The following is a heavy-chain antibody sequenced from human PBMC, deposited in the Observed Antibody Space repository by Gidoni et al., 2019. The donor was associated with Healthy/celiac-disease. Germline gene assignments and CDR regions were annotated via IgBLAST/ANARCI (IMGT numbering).Heavy chain of an antibody. Sequence: AVSGGCVVQPGRSLRLSCAASGFTFSSYGMHWVRQAPGKGLEWVAVISYDGSNKYYADSVKGRVTISRDTSKNTLYLQMNSLRAEETAGYYCAKSITICGVGAPLIDYWGQGTLVTVSS. V-gene: IGHV3-30*18. D-gene: IGHD3-3*01. CDR1: GFTFSSYG. CDR3: AKSITICGVGAPLIDY. CDR2: ISYDGSNK. J-gene: IGHJ4*02.